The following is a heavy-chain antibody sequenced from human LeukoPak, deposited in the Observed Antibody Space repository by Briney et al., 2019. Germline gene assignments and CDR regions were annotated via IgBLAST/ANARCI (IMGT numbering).Heavy chain of an antibody. CDR2: ISGSGGST. V-gene: IGHV3-23*01. CDR3: AKAYSSSWYGGRYFDY. CDR1: GVTFSSYA. D-gene: IGHD6-13*01. Sequence: PGGSLRLSCAASGVTFSSYAMSWVRQAPGKGLEWVSAISGSGGSTYYADSVKGRFTISRDNSKNTLYLQMNSLRADDTAVYYCAKAYSSSWYGGRYFDYWGQGTLVTVSS. J-gene: IGHJ4*02.